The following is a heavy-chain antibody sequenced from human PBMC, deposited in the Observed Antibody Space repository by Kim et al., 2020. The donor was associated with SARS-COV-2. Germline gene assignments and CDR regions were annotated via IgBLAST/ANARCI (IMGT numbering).Heavy chain of an antibody. D-gene: IGHD6-19*01. CDR3: TTDRQWLA. CDR2: GGTT. V-gene: IGHV3-15*01. J-gene: IGHJ5*02. Sequence: GGTTDYAAPVKGRFTISRDDSKNTLYLQMNSLKTEDTAVYYCTTDRQWLAWGQGTLVTVSS.